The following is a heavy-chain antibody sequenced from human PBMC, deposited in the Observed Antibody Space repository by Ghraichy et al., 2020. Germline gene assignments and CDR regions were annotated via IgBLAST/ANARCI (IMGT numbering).Heavy chain of an antibody. V-gene: IGHV4-39*01. CDR3: ARRFGDNGVYYFDS. D-gene: IGHD4-17*01. CDR2: IYYTGNT. J-gene: IGHJ4*02. Sequence: SETLSLTCTVSGDSISSSNHYWGWIRQPPGKGLEWIGNIYYTGNTYYGPSLKSQVTISVDTSKNQFSLRLSSVTAADTAVYFCARRFGDNGVYYFDSWGQGIRVTVSS. CDR1: GDSISSSNHY.